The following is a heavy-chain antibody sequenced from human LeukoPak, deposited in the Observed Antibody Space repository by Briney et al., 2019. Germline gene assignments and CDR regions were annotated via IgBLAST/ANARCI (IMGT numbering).Heavy chain of an antibody. J-gene: IGHJ6*02. V-gene: IGHV3-21*01. D-gene: IGHD3-3*01. CDR3: ARTIFGVVVFRYGMDV. CDR1: GFTFSSYS. Sequence: GGSLRLSCAAPGFTFSSYSMNWVRQAPGKGLEWVSSISSSSSYIYYADSVKGRFTISRDNAKNSLYLQMNSLRAEDTAVYYCARTIFGVVVFRYGMDVWGQGTTVTVSS. CDR2: ISSSSSYI.